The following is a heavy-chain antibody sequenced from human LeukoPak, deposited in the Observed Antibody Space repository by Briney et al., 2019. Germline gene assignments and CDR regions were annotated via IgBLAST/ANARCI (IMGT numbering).Heavy chain of an antibody. Sequence: GGSLRLSCAASGFTFSRYWMSWVRQAPGKGLEWVADIEQDGSEKYYVDSVKGRFTISRDNAKNSLYLQMNSLRAEDMAVYYCAREFCSGANCYPMGAFDRWGQGTMVTVSS. J-gene: IGHJ3*02. CDR2: IEQDGSEK. CDR1: GFTFSRYW. CDR3: AREFCSGANCYPMGAFDR. V-gene: IGHV3-7*01. D-gene: IGHD2-15*01.